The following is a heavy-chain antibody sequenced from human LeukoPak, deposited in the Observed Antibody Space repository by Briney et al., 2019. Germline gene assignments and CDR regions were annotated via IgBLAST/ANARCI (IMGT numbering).Heavy chain of an antibody. CDR1: GYTFTSYY. D-gene: IGHD1-26*01. CDR2: INPSGGST. J-gene: IGHJ4*02. CDR3: ARDNRERWELLFSFDY. Sequence: ASVKVSCKASGYTFTSYYMHWVRQAPGQGLEWMGIINPSGGSTSYAQKFQGRVTMTRDTSTSTVYMELSSLRSEDTAVYYCARDNRERWELLFSFDYWGQGTLVTVSS. V-gene: IGHV1-46*01.